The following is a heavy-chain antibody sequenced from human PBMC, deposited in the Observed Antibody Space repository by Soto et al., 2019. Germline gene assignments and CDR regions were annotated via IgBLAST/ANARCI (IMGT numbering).Heavy chain of an antibody. CDR3: ARQVPAAGYYYYYYMDV. Sequence: PSETLSLTCTVSGGSISSSSYYWGWIRQPPGKGLEWIGSIYYSGSTYYNPSLKSRVTISVDTSKNQFSLKLSSVTAADTAVYYCARQVPAAGYYYYYYMDVWGKGTTVTVSS. CDR2: IYYSGST. V-gene: IGHV4-39*01. CDR1: GGSISSSSYY. J-gene: IGHJ6*03. D-gene: IGHD2-2*01.